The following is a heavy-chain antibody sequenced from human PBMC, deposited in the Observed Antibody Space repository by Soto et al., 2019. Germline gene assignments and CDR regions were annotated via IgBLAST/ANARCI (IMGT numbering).Heavy chain of an antibody. D-gene: IGHD1-7*01. CDR2: IIPIFGTA. V-gene: IGHV1-69*01. CDR3: ARGTRITGTTHYCYGMDV. CDR1: GGTFSSYA. J-gene: IGHJ6*02. Sequence: QVQLVQSGAEVKKPGSSVKVSCKASGGTFSSYAISWVRQAPGQGLEWMGGIIPIFGTANYAQKFQGRVTNTADESTSAAYMELSSLRSEDTAVYYCARGTRITGTTHYCYGMDVWGQGTTVTVSS.